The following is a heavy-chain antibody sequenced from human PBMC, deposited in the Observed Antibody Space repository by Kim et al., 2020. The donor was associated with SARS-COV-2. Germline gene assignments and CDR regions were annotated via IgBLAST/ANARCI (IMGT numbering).Heavy chain of an antibody. CDR1: GFTFSSYA. CDR2: ISGSGGST. D-gene: IGHD2-21*01. CDR3: ANVEQGETEYYYYYYGMDV. J-gene: IGHJ6*02. Sequence: GGSLRLSCAASGFTFSSYAMSWVRQAPGKGLEWVSAISGSGGSTYYADSVKGRFTISRDNSKNTLYLQMNSLRAEDTAVYYCANVEQGETEYYYYYYGMDVWGQGTTVTVSS. V-gene: IGHV3-23*01.